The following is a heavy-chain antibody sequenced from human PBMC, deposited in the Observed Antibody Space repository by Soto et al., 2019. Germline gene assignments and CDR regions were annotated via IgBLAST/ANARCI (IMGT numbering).Heavy chain of an antibody. CDR3: AGSSVEVDAFDI. D-gene: IGHD1-26*01. J-gene: IGHJ3*02. CDR2: IRSKANSYAT. CDR1: GFTFSGSA. V-gene: IGHV3-73*01. Sequence: PGGSLRLSCAASGFTFSGSAMHWVRQASGKGLEWVGRIRSKANSYATAYAASVKGRFTISRDDSKNTAYLQMNSLKTEDTAVYYRAGSSVEVDAFDIWGQGTMVTVSS.